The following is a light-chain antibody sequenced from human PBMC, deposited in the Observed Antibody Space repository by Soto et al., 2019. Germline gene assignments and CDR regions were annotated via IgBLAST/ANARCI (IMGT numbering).Light chain of an antibody. Sequence: DIQMTQSPSTLSASVGDRVTITCRASQGISSWLAWYQQKPGKAPKLLIYDASSLEGGVPSRFSGSGSGTEFTLTISSLQPDDFATYYCQQYNSFSTWTFGQGTKVELK. J-gene: IGKJ1*01. CDR2: DAS. CDR3: QQYNSFSTWT. V-gene: IGKV1-5*01. CDR1: QGISSW.